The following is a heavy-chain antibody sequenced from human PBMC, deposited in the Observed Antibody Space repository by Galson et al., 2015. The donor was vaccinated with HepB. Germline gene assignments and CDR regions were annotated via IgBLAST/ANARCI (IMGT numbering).Heavy chain of an antibody. Sequence: SLRLSCAASGFTFSSYGMHWVRQAPGKGLEWVAVISYDGSNKYYADSVKGRFTISRDNSKNTLYLQMNSLRAEDTAVYYCAKDNRELSRNDAFDIWGQGTMVTVSS. V-gene: IGHV3-30*18. CDR2: ISYDGSNK. CDR1: GFTFSSYG. D-gene: IGHD3-16*02. CDR3: AKDNRELSRNDAFDI. J-gene: IGHJ3*02.